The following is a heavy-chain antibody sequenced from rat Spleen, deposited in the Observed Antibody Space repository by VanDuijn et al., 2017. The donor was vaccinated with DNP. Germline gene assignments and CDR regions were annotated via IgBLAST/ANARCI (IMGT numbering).Heavy chain of an antibody. CDR1: GFSLTTNG. CDR2: ISSGGNT. V-gene: IGHV2S12*01. D-gene: IGHD1-9*01. J-gene: IGHJ2*01. CDR3: ARGDYGYTHGDFDY. Sequence: QVQLKESGPGLVQPSQTLSLTCTVSGFSLTTNGVSWVRQPPGKGLEWIAAISSGGNTYYNSALKSRLSISRDTSKSQVYLKMNSLQTEDTATYYCARGDYGYTHGDFDYWGQGVMVTVSS.